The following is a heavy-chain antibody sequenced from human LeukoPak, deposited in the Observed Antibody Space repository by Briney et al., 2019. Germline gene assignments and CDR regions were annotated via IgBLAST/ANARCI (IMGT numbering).Heavy chain of an antibody. J-gene: IGHJ4*02. Sequence: ASVKVSCKASGYTFTSYGISWVRQAPGQGLEWMGWISAYNGNTNYAQKLQGRVTMTTDTSTSTAYMELRSLRSDDTAVYYCARVKVATITYPTASFDYWGQGTLVTVSS. CDR3: ARVKVATITYPTASFDY. CDR2: ISAYNGNT. D-gene: IGHD5-12*01. V-gene: IGHV1-18*01. CDR1: GYTFTSYG.